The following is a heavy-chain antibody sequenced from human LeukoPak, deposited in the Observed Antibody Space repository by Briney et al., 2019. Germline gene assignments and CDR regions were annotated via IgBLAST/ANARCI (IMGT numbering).Heavy chain of an antibody. Sequence: ASVKVSCKASGYTFTSYAMHWVRQAPGQRLEWMGWINAGNGNTKYSQKFQGRVTITRDTSASTAYMGLSSLRSEDTAVYYCARDRTSSGWYYFDYWGQGTLVTVSS. V-gene: IGHV1-3*01. D-gene: IGHD6-19*01. CDR3: ARDRTSSGWYYFDY. J-gene: IGHJ4*02. CDR2: INAGNGNT. CDR1: GYTFTSYA.